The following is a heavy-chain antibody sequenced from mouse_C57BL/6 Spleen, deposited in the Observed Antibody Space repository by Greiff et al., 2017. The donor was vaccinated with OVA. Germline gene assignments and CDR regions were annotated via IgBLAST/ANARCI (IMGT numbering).Heavy chain of an antibody. D-gene: IGHD2-2*01. V-gene: IGHV1-52*01. Sequence: VQLQQPGAELVRPGSSVKLSCKASGYTFTSYWMHWVKQRPIQGLEWIGNIDPSDSETHYNQKFKDKATLTVDKFSSTAYMQLSSLTSEDSAVYYCARSRGYDDYAMDYWGQGTSVTVSS. CDR3: ARSRGYDDYAMDY. CDR1: GYTFTSYW. J-gene: IGHJ4*01. CDR2: IDPSDSET.